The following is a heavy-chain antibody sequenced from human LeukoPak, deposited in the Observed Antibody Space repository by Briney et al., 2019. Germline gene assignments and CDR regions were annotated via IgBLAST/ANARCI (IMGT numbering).Heavy chain of an antibody. D-gene: IGHD3-10*01. Sequence: GGSLRLSCAASGFTFSNYAMNWVRQAPGKGLEWVSSVTGSGAITKYADSVKGRFTISRDNSKNTLYLQMNSLRAEDTAVYYCATGVSAATWGQGTLVTVSS. V-gene: IGHV3-23*01. J-gene: IGHJ4*02. CDR2: VTGSGAIT. CDR3: ATGVSAAT. CDR1: GFTFSNYA.